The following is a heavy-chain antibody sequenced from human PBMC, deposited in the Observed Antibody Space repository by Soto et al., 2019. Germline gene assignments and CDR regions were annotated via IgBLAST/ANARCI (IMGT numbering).Heavy chain of an antibody. D-gene: IGHD7-27*01. CDR1: GFTFSSYS. V-gene: IGHV3-21*04. CDR3: ALTPRQIGNLEY. Sequence: GASLTLSCAASGFTFSSYSMPCVSQAPGKGLEWVSSSSSSNSYIYYADSVNGRFTISIDNARNSLYLQMSSLRAEDTAVYYCALTPRQIGNLEYWGQGTMVAVSS. CDR2: SSSSNSYI. J-gene: IGHJ4*02.